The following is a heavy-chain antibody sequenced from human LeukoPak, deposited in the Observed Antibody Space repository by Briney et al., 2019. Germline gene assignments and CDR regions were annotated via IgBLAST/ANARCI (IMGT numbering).Heavy chain of an antibody. CDR3: ARDQKAVLMVRYYYYYYGMDV. CDR2: ISSSSSYI. J-gene: IGHJ6*02. Sequence: GGSLRLSCAASGFTFSSYAMSWVRQAPGKGLEWVSSISSSSSYIYYADSVKGRFTISRDNAKNSLYLQMNSLRAEDTAVYYCARDQKAVLMVRYYYYYYGMDVWGQGTTVTVSS. V-gene: IGHV3-21*01. D-gene: IGHD2-8*01. CDR1: GFTFSSYA.